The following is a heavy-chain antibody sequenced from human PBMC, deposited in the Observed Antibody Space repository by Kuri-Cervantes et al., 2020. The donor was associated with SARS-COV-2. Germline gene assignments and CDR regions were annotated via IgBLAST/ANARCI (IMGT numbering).Heavy chain of an antibody. Sequence: LSLTCAASGFTFDDYAMHWVRQAPGKGLEWVSGISWNSGSIGYADSVKGRFTISRDNSKNTLYLQMNSLRAEDTAVYYCHLEVVPAATPGYMDVWGKGTTVTVSS. CDR1: GFTFDDYA. J-gene: IGHJ6*03. CDR3: HLEVVPAATPGYMDV. CDR2: ISWNSGSI. V-gene: IGHV3-9*01. D-gene: IGHD2-2*01.